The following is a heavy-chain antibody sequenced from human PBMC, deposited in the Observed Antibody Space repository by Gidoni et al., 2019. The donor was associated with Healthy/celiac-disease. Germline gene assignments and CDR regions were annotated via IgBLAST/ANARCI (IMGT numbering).Heavy chain of an antibody. V-gene: IGHV4-39*01. CDR3: ARHPDPVVTPEYYFDY. D-gene: IGHD2-21*02. J-gene: IGHJ4*02. Sequence: QLQLQESGPGLVKPSETLSLTCPVSGGSISSSSYYWGWIRQPPGQGLDGIGSIYYSGSTYYNPYHKSRVTISVDTSKNQFSLKLSSVTAADTAVYYCARHPDPVVTPEYYFDYWGQGTLVTVSS. CDR2: IYYSGST. CDR1: GGSISSSSYY.